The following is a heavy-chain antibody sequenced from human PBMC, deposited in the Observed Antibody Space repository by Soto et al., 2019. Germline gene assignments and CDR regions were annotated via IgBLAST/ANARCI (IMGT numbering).Heavy chain of an antibody. CDR3: ARGADSIAAAGTLYYFDY. CDR2: INPNSGGT. CDR1: GYTFTGYY. J-gene: IGHJ4*02. V-gene: IGHV1-2*04. Sequence: ASVKVSCKASGYTFTGYYMHWVRQAPGQGLEWMGWINPNSGGTNYAQKFQGWVTMTRDTSISTACMELSRLRSDDTAVYYCARGADSIAAAGTLYYFDYWGQGTLVTVSS. D-gene: IGHD6-13*01.